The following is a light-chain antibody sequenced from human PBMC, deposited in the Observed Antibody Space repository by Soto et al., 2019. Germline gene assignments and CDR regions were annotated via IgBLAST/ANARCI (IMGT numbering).Light chain of an antibody. Sequence: EIVMTQSPATLSVSPGERATLSCRASQSVSSNLAWYQQKPGQAPRLLIYTASTRATGIPARFSGSGSGTEFTLTISSLQSEDFAVYSCHQYNTWPQTFGQGTKLEIK. V-gene: IGKV3-15*01. CDR1: QSVSSN. J-gene: IGKJ2*01. CDR3: HQYNTWPQT. CDR2: TAS.